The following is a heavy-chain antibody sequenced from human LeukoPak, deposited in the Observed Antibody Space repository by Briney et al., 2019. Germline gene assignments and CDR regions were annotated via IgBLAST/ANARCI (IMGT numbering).Heavy chain of an antibody. V-gene: IGHV3-23*01. Sequence: LGGSLRLSCAVSGITLSNYGMSWVRQAPGKGLEWVAGISGSGGGTNYADSVKGRFTISRDNPKNTPFLQMNSLRAEDTAVYFCAKRGVVIRVILVGFHKEAYYFDSWGQGALVTVSS. J-gene: IGHJ4*02. CDR3: AKRGVVIRVILVGFHKEAYYFDS. D-gene: IGHD3-22*01. CDR1: GITLSNYG. CDR2: ISGSGGGT.